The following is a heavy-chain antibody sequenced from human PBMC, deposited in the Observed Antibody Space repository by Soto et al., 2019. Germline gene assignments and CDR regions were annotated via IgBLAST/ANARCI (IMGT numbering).Heavy chain of an antibody. J-gene: IGHJ3*02. CDR3: ARIMATVTMDWAGYDAFDI. D-gene: IGHD4-4*01. V-gene: IGHV4-28*01. CDR2: IYYSRST. Sequence: QVQLQESGPGLVKPSDTLSLTCAVSGYSITSSNWWGWIRQPPGKGLEWIGYIYYSRSTYHNPSLKSRVTMSVDTSRNQCSLKLSSVTAVGTAVYYSARIMATVTMDWAGYDAFDIWGQGTMVTVSS. CDR1: GYSITSSNW.